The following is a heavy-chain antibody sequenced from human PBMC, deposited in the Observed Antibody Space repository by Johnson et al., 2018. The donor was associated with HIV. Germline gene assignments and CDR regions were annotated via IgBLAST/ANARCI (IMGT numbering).Heavy chain of an antibody. J-gene: IGHJ3*02. Sequence: VQLVESGGGSVKPGDSLRLSCAASGFTFSDVWMTWVRQAPGRGLEWLGRIKSKTDGGTTDYAAPVKGGFTISRDDSKNTLYLQMNSLKTEDSAVYYCTTGSRIQFWFNYAFDIWGQGTMVTVSS. V-gene: IGHV3-15*01. CDR3: TTGSRIQFWFNYAFDI. CDR2: IKSKTDGGTT. CDR1: GFTFSDVW. D-gene: IGHD5-18*01.